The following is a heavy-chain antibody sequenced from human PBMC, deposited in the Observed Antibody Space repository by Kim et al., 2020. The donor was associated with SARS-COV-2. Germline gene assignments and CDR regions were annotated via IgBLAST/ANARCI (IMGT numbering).Heavy chain of an antibody. CDR3: TTEDRGGPGA. J-gene: IGHJ5*02. CDR2: IKSKADGGTT. D-gene: IGHD3-10*01. CDR1: GFTFSNPW. Sequence: GGSLRLSCAGSGFTFSNPWMSWVRLNPGKGLEWVGRIKSKADGGTTDYAAPVKARFTISRDDSKDTLFLQMNSLQTDDTAVYYCTTEDRGGPGAWGQGTLVTVSS. V-gene: IGHV3-15*01.